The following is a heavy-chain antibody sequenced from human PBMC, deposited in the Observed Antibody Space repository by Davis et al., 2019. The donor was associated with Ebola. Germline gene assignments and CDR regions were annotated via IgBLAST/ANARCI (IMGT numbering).Heavy chain of an antibody. Sequence: GESLKISCAASGFTFSSYWMSWVRQAPGKGLEWVSTITSSGGSTYYADSVKGRFSVSRDSSRSTLSLQMNSLRAEDTAVYYCVKGAFSMPLDFWGQGTLVTVSS. J-gene: IGHJ4*02. D-gene: IGHD2-2*01. CDR1: GFTFSSYW. V-gene: IGHV3-23*01. CDR2: ITSSGGST. CDR3: VKGAFSMPLDF.